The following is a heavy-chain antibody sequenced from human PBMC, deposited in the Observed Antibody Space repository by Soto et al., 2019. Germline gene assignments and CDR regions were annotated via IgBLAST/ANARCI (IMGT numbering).Heavy chain of an antibody. D-gene: IGHD3-9*01. J-gene: IGHJ4*02. CDR3: ARDVGLDSDDFFAY. CDR2: IRGDGGQT. CDR1: GFTFSSYG. Sequence: GSLRLSCTASGFTFSSYGMGWVRQAPGKGLQWVSTIRGDGGQTHYTDSVKGRFSISRDNSKNTVYLQMDSLRAEDTAMYFCARDVGLDSDDFFAYWGQGTQVTVSS. V-gene: IGHV3-23*01.